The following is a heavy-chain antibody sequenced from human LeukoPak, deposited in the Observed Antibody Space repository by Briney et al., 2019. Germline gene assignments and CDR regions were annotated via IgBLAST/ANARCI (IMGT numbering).Heavy chain of an antibody. D-gene: IGHD6-13*01. CDR3: ARRLSSWHAFDY. CDR2: INYSGST. J-gene: IGHJ4*02. Sequence: SETLSLTCTVSGGSISNYYWSWIRQPPGKGLEWIGYINYSGSTTYNPSLKSRVTISVDTSKNQFSLRLSSVTAADTAVYYCARRLSSWHAFDYWGQGTLVTVSS. V-gene: IGHV4-59*01. CDR1: GGSISNYY.